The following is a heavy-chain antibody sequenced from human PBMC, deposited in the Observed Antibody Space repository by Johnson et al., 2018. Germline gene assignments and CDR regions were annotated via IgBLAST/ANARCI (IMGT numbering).Heavy chain of an antibody. CDR2: ISGSGGST. V-gene: IGHV3-23*04. CDR1: GFTFSSYA. Sequence: VQLVESGGGLVQPGGSLRLSCAASGFTFSSYAMSWVRQAPGKGLEWVSAISGSGGSTYYADSVKGRFTISRDNSKNPLYLQMNSLRAEDTAVYYCAKERYYDSSGYYQDAFDIWGQGTMVTVSS. D-gene: IGHD3-22*01. J-gene: IGHJ3*02. CDR3: AKERYYDSSGYYQDAFDI.